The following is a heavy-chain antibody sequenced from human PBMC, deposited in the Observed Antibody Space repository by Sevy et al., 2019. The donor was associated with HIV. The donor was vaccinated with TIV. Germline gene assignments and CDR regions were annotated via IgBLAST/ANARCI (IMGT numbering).Heavy chain of an antibody. J-gene: IGHJ3*02. D-gene: IGHD2-21*02. V-gene: IGHV3-23*01. CDR1: GFTFSSYA. Sequence: GGSLRLSCAASGFTFSSYAMSWVRQAPGKGLEWVSAISGSGGSTYYADSVKGRFTISRDNSKNTLYLQMNSLRAEDTAVYDCAKEMVTVVTQIFPFAAFDIWGQGTMVTVSS. CDR3: AKEMVTVVTQIFPFAAFDI. CDR2: ISGSGGST.